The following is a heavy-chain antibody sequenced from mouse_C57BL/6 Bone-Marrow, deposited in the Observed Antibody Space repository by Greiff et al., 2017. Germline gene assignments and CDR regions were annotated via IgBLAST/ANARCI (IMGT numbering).Heavy chain of an antibody. CDR3: ARYYFRDAMDY. CDR1: GYTFTSYW. D-gene: IGHD1-1*01. J-gene: IGHJ4*01. V-gene: IGHV1-64*01. Sequence: QVQLQQSGAELVKPGASVKLSCKASGYTFTSYWMHWVKQRPGQGLEWIGMIHPNSGSTNYNEKFKSKATLTVDKASSTAYMQLSSLTSEDSAVYYCARYYFRDAMDYWGQGTSVTVSS. CDR2: IHPNSGST.